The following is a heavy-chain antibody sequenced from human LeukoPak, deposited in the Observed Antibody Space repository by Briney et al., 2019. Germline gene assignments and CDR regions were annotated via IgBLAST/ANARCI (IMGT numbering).Heavy chain of an antibody. V-gene: IGHV1-69*06. Sequence: SVKVSCKASGYTITNNYMHWVRQAPGQGLEWMGGIIPTFGTANYAQRFQGRVTITADKSTSTAYMELSSLRSEDTAVYYCARSDSSSAGIDYWGQGTLVTVSS. CDR1: GYTITNNY. CDR3: ARSDSSSAGIDY. D-gene: IGHD6-6*01. CDR2: IIPTFGTA. J-gene: IGHJ4*02.